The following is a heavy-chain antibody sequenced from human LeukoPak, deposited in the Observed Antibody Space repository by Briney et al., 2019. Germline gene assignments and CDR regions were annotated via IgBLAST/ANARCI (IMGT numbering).Heavy chain of an antibody. V-gene: IGHV3-48*03. CDR3: AREGNFGFAFDM. CDR2: IISSGTTI. J-gene: IGHJ3*02. CDR1: GFTFSSYE. D-gene: IGHD3-16*01. Sequence: PGGSLRLSCAASGFTFSSYEMHWVRQAPGKGLQWVSYIISSGTTIYYAGSVKGRFTISGDNAKNSLYLQMNSLRAEDTAVYYCAREGNFGFAFDMWGQGTKVTVSS.